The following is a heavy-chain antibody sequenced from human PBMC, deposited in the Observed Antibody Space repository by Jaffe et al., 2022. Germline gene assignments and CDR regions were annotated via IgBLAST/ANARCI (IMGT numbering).Heavy chain of an antibody. CDR2: ISYSGST. CDR1: GDFIRTSSYNYY. J-gene: IGHJ4*02. V-gene: IGHV4-39*01. D-gene: IGHD6-19*01. Sequence: QLQLQESGPGLVKPSETLSLTCTVSGDFIRTSSYNYYWGWIRQTPGKGLEWIGSISYSGSTYYNPSLKSRVTISGDTTKNQFSLNVSSVTAADTAVYYCARHLGQWLTAFHYWGQGTLVTVSS. CDR3: ARHLGQWLTAFHY.